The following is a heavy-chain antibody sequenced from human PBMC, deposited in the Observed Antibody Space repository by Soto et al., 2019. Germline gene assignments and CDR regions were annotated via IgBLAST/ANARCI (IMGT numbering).Heavy chain of an antibody. CDR1: GDAFGSYA. CDR2: IIPIFDTA. Sequence: QVQLVQSGAEVKKPGSAVKVSCKASGDAFGSYAISWVRQAPGQGLEWMGGIIPIFDTANYAQKFQGRVTITADESTSTAYMELSSLSSEDTAVYYCARHDCISSSCYYYYYYGMDVWGQGTTVTVSS. CDR3: ARHDCISSSCYYYYYYGMDV. D-gene: IGHD2-2*01. V-gene: IGHV1-69*12. J-gene: IGHJ6*02.